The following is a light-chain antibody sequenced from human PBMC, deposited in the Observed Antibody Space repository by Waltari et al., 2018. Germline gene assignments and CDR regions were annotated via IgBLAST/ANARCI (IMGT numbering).Light chain of an antibody. CDR3: ATWDDSLNAWM. V-gene: IGLV1-44*01. CDR1: SSNIGRNS. J-gene: IGLJ3*02. Sequence: QSLLTQPPSISGAPGQRVTISCSGGSSNIGRNSVNWYGQVPGTTPQLLMYRSDRRSSGVSDRFSGSKSGSASSLAITGLLAADEADYSCATWDDSLNAWMFGGGTRLTVL. CDR2: RSD.